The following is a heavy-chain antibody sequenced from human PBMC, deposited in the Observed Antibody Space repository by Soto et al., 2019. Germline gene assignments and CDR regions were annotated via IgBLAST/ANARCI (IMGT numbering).Heavy chain of an antibody. Sequence: QVQLQESGPGLVKPSQTLSLSCTVSGDSISSGDYYWTWIRQPPGKGLEWIGFIYYSGNTFYNPSLTGRVTISLDTSKNQFSLKLNFVTAPDTAVYYCARAFGVVGSPLDYWGQGSLVTVSS. D-gene: IGHD3-3*01. J-gene: IGHJ4*02. CDR2: IYYSGNT. V-gene: IGHV4-30-4*01. CDR1: GDSISSGDYY. CDR3: ARAFGVVGSPLDY.